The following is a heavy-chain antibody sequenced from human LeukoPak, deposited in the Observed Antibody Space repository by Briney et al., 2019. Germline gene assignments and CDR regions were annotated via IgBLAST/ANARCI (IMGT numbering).Heavy chain of an antibody. V-gene: IGHV3-48*03. CDR1: GFTFSSYE. D-gene: IGHD3-22*01. J-gene: IGHJ4*02. Sequence: GGSLRLSCAASGFTFSSYEMNRVRQAPGKGLEWVSYISSSGSTIYYADSVKGRFTISRDNAKNSLYLQMNSLRAKDTAVYYCARDNYYYDSSGYDFYWGQGTLVTVSS. CDR2: ISSSGSTI. CDR3: ARDNYYYDSSGYDFY.